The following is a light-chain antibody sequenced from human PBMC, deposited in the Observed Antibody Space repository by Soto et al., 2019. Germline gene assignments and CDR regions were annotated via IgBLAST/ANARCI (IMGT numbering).Light chain of an antibody. J-gene: IGKJ1*01. V-gene: IGKV3-11*01. CDR3: QQHSHRPPCT. CDR2: GAS. CDR1: QNVRSF. Sequence: EVVLTQSPATLSLSPGERATLSSRASQNVRSFLDWYEQKPGQAPRLFIYGASNRATGFPYRFSGSGCGTEFSTIISSIEPEDFAVYYCQQHSHRPPCTFGQGTKVDIK.